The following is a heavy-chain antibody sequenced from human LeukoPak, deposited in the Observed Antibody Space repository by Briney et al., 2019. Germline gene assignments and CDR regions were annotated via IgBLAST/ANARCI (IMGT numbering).Heavy chain of an antibody. V-gene: IGHV1-2*02. J-gene: IGHJ3*02. Sequence: ASVKVSCKAPGYTFTGYYMYWVRQAPGQGLEWMGWINPNSGGTNYAQNFQGRVTMTRDTSISTAYMELSRLRSDDTAVYYCARGYYDFWSGYYDALDIWGQGTMVTVSS. CDR3: ARGYYDFWSGYYDALDI. D-gene: IGHD3-3*01. CDR2: INPNSGGT. CDR1: GYTFTGYY.